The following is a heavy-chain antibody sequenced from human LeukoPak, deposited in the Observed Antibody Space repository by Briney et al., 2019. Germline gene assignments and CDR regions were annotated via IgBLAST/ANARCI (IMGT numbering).Heavy chain of an antibody. CDR1: GFTFSSYA. J-gene: IGHJ4*02. V-gene: IGHV3-23*01. Sequence: PGGSLRLSCAASGFTFSSYAMSWVRQAPGKGLEWVSAISASGVTTHYADSVKGRFTISRDDSKNTAYLQMNSLKTEDTAVYYCTRLGYYYGSGSPNQYWGQGTLVTVSS. CDR2: ISASGVTT. CDR3: TRLGYYYGSGSPNQY. D-gene: IGHD3-10*01.